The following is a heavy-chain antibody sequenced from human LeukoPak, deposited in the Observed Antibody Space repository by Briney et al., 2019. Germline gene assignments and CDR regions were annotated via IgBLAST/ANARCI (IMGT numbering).Heavy chain of an antibody. J-gene: IGHJ4*02. V-gene: IGHV3-21*01. CDR2: ISGSSSYI. Sequence: PGGSLRLSCAASAFSFSSYSMNWVRQAPGKGLEWVSAISGSSSYIYYADSVKGRFTISRDNAKNSVYLQMNRLRAADTAVYYCASVPGETKKRAIDCWGQGTLVTVSS. CDR1: AFSFSSYS. CDR3: ASVPGETKKRAIDC. D-gene: IGHD3-10*01.